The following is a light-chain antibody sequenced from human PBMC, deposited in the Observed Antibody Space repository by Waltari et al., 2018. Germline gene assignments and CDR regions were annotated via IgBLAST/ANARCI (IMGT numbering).Light chain of an antibody. Sequence: DIQMTQYPSSLSPSVGDRVIITCRASQGINTYLAWFHQQPGKAPKSLIYAASTLQSGVSSNFSGSGSGTYCTLTISSLQPEDCATYYCQQYKTYPPTFSGGTSVEI. CDR3: QQYKTYPPT. J-gene: IGKJ4*01. CDR2: AAS. CDR1: QGINTY. V-gene: IGKV1-16*02.